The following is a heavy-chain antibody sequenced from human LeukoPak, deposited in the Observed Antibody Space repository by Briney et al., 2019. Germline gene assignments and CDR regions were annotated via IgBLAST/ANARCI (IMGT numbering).Heavy chain of an antibody. Sequence: SETLSLTCTVSGGSISSSSYYWGWIRQPPGKGLEWIGSIYYSGSTYYNPSLKSRVTISVDTSKNQFSLKLSSVTAADTAVYYCARQGMGYAFDIWGQGTMVTVSS. CDR2: IYYSGST. J-gene: IGHJ3*02. CDR3: ARQGMGYAFDI. V-gene: IGHV4-39*01. CDR1: GGSISSSSYY. D-gene: IGHD6-13*01.